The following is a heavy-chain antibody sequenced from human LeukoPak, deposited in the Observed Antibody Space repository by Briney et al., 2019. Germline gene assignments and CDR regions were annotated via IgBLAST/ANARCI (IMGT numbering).Heavy chain of an antibody. CDR1: GGSISGGSYY. V-gene: IGHV4-61*02. D-gene: IGHD2-15*01. CDR2: IYTSGST. J-gene: IGHJ4*02. CDR3: ARATPRPYYFDY. Sequence: SQTLSLTCTVSGGSISGGSYYWSWIRQPAGKGLEWIGRIYTSGSTNYNPSLKSRVTISVDTSKNQFSLKLSSVTAADTAVYYCARATPRPYYFDYWGQGTLVTVSS.